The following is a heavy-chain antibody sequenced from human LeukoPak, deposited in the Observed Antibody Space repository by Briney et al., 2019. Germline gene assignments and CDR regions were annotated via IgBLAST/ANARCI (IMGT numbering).Heavy chain of an antibody. CDR3: ARGLGATGFIYYYYYMDV. D-gene: IGHD1-26*01. V-gene: IGHV4-34*01. CDR1: GGSFSGYY. CDR2: INHSGST. J-gene: IGHJ6*03. Sequence: SETLSLTCAVYGGSFSGYYWSWIRQPPGKGLEWIGEINHSGSTNYNPSLKSRVTISVDTSKNQFSLKLSSVTAAGTAVYYCARGLGATGFIYYYYYMDVWGKGTTVTVSS.